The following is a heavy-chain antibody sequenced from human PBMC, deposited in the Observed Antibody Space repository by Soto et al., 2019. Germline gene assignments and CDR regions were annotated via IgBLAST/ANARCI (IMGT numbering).Heavy chain of an antibody. V-gene: IGHV3-33*01. CDR3: ARAFNCSSTSCYGDYYYYYMDV. Sequence: GGSLRLSCAASGFTFSSYGMHWVRQAPGKGLEWVAVIWYDGSNKYYADSVKGRFTISRDNSKNTLYLQMNSLRAEDTAVYYCARAFNCSSTSCYGDYYYYYMDVWGKGTTVTVSS. D-gene: IGHD2-2*01. CDR1: GFTFSSYG. CDR2: IWYDGSNK. J-gene: IGHJ6*03.